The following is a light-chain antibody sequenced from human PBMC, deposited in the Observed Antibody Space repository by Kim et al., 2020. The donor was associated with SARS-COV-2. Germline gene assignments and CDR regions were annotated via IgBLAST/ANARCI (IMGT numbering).Light chain of an antibody. CDR1: SSDVGEYNY. V-gene: IGLV2-11*01. Sequence: QSALTQPHSVSGSPGQSVTISCTGTSSDVGEYNYVSWYQEHPGKAPKLMIYDVTKRPSGVPDRFSGSKSGNTASLTISGLQADDEADYYCCSYRGSYTLPYVFGTGTKVTVL. CDR2: DVT. J-gene: IGLJ1*01. CDR3: CSYRGSYTLPYV.